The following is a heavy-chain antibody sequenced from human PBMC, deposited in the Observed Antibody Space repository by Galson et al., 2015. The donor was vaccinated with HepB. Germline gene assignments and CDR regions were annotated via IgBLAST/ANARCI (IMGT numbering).Heavy chain of an antibody. V-gene: IGHV3-30*04. CDR3: ARGPDYGDYAPYDY. CDR2: ISYDGSDK. J-gene: IGHJ4*02. D-gene: IGHD4-17*01. CDR1: KFTLRSYA. Sequence: SLRLSCAASKFTLRSYAMHWVRQAPGKGLEWVAVISYDGSDKYYADSVKGRFTISRDNSKSTLYLEMNSLRPEDTAVYYCARGPDYGDYAPYDYWGQGTLVTVSS.